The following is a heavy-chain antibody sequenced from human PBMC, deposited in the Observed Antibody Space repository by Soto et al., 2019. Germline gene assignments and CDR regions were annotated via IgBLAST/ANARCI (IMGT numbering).Heavy chain of an antibody. CDR1: GGSISSGGYY. CDR3: ARDMQSGYDFGGPFDY. D-gene: IGHD5-12*01. Sequence: SETLSLTCTVSGGSISSGGYYWSWIRQHPGKGLEWIGYIYYSGSTYYNPSLKSRVTISVDTSKNQFSLKLSSVTAADTAVYYCARDMQSGYDFGGPFDYWGQGTPVTVSS. V-gene: IGHV4-31*03. CDR2: IYYSGST. J-gene: IGHJ4*02.